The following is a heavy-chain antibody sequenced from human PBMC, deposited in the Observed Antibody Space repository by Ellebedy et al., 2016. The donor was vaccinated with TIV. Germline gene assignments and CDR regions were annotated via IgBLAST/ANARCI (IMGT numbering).Heavy chain of an antibody. Sequence: AASVKVSCKVSGYTLTELSMHWVRQAPGKGLEWMGGFDTEDGETIYAQKFQGRVTMTEDTSTDTAYMELSSLRSEDTAVYYCATDHGTMVRDSFDYWGQGTLVTVSS. CDR1: GYTLTELS. CDR3: ATDHGTMVRDSFDY. D-gene: IGHD3-10*01. V-gene: IGHV1-24*01. J-gene: IGHJ4*02. CDR2: FDTEDGET.